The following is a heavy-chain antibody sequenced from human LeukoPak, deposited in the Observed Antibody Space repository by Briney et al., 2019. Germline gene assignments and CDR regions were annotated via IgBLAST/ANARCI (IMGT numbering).Heavy chain of an antibody. CDR3: AKGWDYYDSSGYFGY. CDR1: GFTFSSYA. D-gene: IGHD3-22*01. Sequence: HPGGSLRLSCAASGFTFSSYAMSWVRQAPGKGLEWVSAISGSGGSTYYADSVKGRFTISRDNSKNTLYLRMNSLRAEDTAVYYCAKGWDYYDSSGYFGYWGQGTLVTVSS. V-gene: IGHV3-23*01. CDR2: ISGSGGST. J-gene: IGHJ4*02.